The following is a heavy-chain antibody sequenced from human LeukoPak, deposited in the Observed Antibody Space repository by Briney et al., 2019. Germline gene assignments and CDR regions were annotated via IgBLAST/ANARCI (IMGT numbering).Heavy chain of an antibody. CDR3: ARDSYHCSGGSCYPWYFDY. V-gene: IGHV4-61*01. CDR1: GGSISSSNYY. Sequence: SETLSLTCTVSGGSISSSNYYWSWIRQPPGKGLEWIGYIYYSGSTNYNPSLKSRVTISVDTSKNQFSLKLSSVTAADTAVYYCARDSYHCSGGSCYPWYFDYWGQGTLVTVSS. J-gene: IGHJ4*02. D-gene: IGHD2-15*01. CDR2: IYYSGST.